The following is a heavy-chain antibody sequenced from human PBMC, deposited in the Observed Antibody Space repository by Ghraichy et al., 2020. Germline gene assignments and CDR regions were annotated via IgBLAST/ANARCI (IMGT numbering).Heavy chain of an antibody. V-gene: IGHV3-33*01. CDR2: IWYDGSNK. J-gene: IGHJ6*02. Sequence: GGSLRLSCAASGFTFSSYGMHWVRQAPGKGLEWVAVIWYDGSNKYYADSVKGRFTISRDNSKNTLYLQMNSLRAEDTAVYYCARKVESIAALYYYYGMDVWGQGTTVTVSS. CDR1: GFTFSSYG. CDR3: ARKVESIAALYYYYGMDV. D-gene: IGHD6-6*01.